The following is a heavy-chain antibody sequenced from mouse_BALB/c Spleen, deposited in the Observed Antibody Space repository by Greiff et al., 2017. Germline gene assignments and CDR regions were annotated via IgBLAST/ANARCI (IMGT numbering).Heavy chain of an antibody. CDR1: GYTFTSYW. D-gene: IGHD1-1*01. Sequence: QVQLQQPGAELVKPGASVKLSCKASGYTFTSYWMHWVKQSHAKSLEWIGVISTYYGDASYNQKFKGKATMTVDKSSSTAYMELARLTSEDSAIYYCARDGSSYVGGFAYWGQGTLVTVSA. V-gene: IGHV1S137*01. CDR3: ARDGSSYVGGFAY. J-gene: IGHJ3*01. CDR2: ISTYYGDA.